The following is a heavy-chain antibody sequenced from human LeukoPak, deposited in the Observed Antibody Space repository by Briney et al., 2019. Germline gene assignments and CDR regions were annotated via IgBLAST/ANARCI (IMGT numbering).Heavy chain of an antibody. D-gene: IGHD6-19*01. V-gene: IGHV3-23*01. CDR1: GFTFSSYA. Sequence: GGSLRLSCAASGFTFSSYAMSWVRQAPGKGLEWVSAISGSGGSTYCADSVKGRFTISRDNSKNTLYLQMNSLRAEDTAVYYCAKGQGIAVAGTSDYWGQGTLVTVSS. CDR3: AKGQGIAVAGTSDY. J-gene: IGHJ4*02. CDR2: ISGSGGST.